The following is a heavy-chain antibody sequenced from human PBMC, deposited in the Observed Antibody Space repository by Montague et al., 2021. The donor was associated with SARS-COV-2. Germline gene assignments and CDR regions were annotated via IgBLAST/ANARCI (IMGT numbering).Heavy chain of an antibody. Sequence: SETLSLTCTVSGASMSGSYWGWVRQPPGKGPEWIGNIYSSGSTHYNPSLESRVTTSVDTSKSQFSLRLTSVTAADTAVYYCVREGRSSAYAMDYWGQGTLVTVSS. CDR1: GASMSGSY. D-gene: IGHD3-22*01. CDR3: VREGRSSAYAMDY. CDR2: IYSSGST. V-gene: IGHV4-59*01. J-gene: IGHJ4*02.